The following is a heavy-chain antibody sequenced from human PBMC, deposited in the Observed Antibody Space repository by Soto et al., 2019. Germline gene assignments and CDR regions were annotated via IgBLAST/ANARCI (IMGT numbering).Heavy chain of an antibody. J-gene: IGHJ6*02. V-gene: IGHV4-4*02. CDR3: ARDTVLGYNYGMDV. Sequence: SETLSLTCAVSGGSISSSNWWSWVRQPPGKGLEWIGEIYHSGSTNYNPSLKSRVTISVDKSKTQFSLKLSSVTAADTAVYYCARDTVLGYNYGMDVWGQGTTVTVSS. D-gene: IGHD4-17*01. CDR2: IYHSGST. CDR1: GGSISSSNW.